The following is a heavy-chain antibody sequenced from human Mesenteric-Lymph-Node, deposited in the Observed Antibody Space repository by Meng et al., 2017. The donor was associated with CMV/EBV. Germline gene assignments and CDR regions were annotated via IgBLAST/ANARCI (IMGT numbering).Heavy chain of an antibody. D-gene: IGHD1-26*01. Sequence: DTVSSNSAAWNWIRQSTSGGLEWLGRTYYRSKWYNDYAVSVKSRITINPDTSKNQFSLQLNSVTPEDTAVYYCARDRGTGSYSWFDPWGQGTLVTVSS. CDR2: TYYRSKWYN. CDR1: DTVSSNSAA. V-gene: IGHV6-1*01. J-gene: IGHJ5*02. CDR3: ARDRGTGSYSWFDP.